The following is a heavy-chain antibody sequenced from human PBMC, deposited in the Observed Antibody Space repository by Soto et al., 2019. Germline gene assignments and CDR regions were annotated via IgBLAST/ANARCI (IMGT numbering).Heavy chain of an antibody. V-gene: IGHV1-69*13. CDR2: IIPIFGTA. D-gene: IGHD3-9*01. J-gene: IGHJ6*02. Sequence: ASVKVSCKASGGTFSSYAISWVRQAPGQGLEWMGGIIPIFGTANYAQKFQGRVTITADESTSTAYMELSSLRSEDTAVYYCARGNRYFAPYYGMDVWGQGTTVTVSS. CDR1: GGTFSSYA. CDR3: ARGNRYFAPYYGMDV.